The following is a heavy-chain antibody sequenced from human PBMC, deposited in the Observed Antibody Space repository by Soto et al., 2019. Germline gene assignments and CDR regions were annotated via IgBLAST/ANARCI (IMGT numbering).Heavy chain of an antibody. CDR2: VSYDGSDK. J-gene: IGHJ6*02. CDR3: AKDDDYGDYGYYFNYGLDV. Sequence: VQLVESGGGVVQPGKALTLSCEASGFTFSRFGMHWVRQAPGKGLEWVAFVSYDGSDKYYGESVKGRFSIFRENARNTVSLEITTLRPEDTAIYYCAKDDDYGDYGYYFNYGLDVWGQGTTVIVS. V-gene: IGHV3-30*18. CDR1: GFTFSRFG. D-gene: IGHD4-17*01.